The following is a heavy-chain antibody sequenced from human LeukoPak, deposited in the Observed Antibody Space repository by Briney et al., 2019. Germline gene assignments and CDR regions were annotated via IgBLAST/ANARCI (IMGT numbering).Heavy chain of an antibody. V-gene: IGHV4-59*01. J-gene: IGHJ1*01. Sequence: SETLSLTCTVSGGSISSYYWSWIRQPPGKGLEWIGYIYYSGSTNYNPSLKSRVTISVDTSKNQFSLKLSSVTAADTAVYYCARAEMYYDILTDYYGPGGYFRHWGQGTLVTVSS. CDR3: ARAEMYYDILTDYYGPGGYFRH. D-gene: IGHD3-9*01. CDR2: IYYSGST. CDR1: GGSISSYY.